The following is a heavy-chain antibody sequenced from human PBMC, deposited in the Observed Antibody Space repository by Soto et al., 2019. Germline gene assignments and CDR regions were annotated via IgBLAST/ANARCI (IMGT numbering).Heavy chain of an antibody. D-gene: IGHD2-21*01. J-gene: IGHJ3*01. CDR1: GFSFRNYG. CDR2: IWYDGSKR. Sequence: QEQLVESGGGVVQPGRSLRLSCAASGFSFRNYGIHWVRQAPGKGLEWVAVIWYDGSKRYYADSVRGRFTISRDNSGNTVHLQMDSLRAEDTALYYCAGGWCSVVRHGCLDVCGQGTTVVVS. CDR3: AGGWCSVVRHGCLDV. V-gene: IGHV3-33*01.